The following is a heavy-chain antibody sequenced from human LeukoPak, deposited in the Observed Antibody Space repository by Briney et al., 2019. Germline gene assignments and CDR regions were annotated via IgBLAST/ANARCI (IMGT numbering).Heavy chain of an antibody. Sequence: GGSLRLSCVASGFTFSSYAMHWVRQAPGKGLEWVAVISYDGSYKYYADSVKGRFTISRDNSKNTLYLQMNSLRAEDTAVYYCARAMVRGVIIIDDAFDIWGQGTMVTVSS. V-gene: IGHV3-30*04. CDR1: GFTFSSYA. J-gene: IGHJ3*02. CDR2: ISYDGSYK. D-gene: IGHD3-10*01. CDR3: ARAMVRGVIIIDDAFDI.